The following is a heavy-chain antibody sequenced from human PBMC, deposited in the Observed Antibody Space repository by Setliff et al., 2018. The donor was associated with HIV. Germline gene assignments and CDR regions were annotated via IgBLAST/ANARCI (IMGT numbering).Heavy chain of an antibody. J-gene: IGHJ4*02. CDR1: GFTFNSYS. CDR2: IKQDGSVK. V-gene: IGHV3-7*03. CDR3: ARDRWFSNNWYSDY. D-gene: IGHD6-13*01. Sequence: PGGSLRLSCAASGFTFNSYSMNWVRQAPGKGLEWVANIKQDGSVKNYVDSVRGRFTISRDNAENSLFLQMTGLRPEDTAMYYCARDRWFSNNWYSDYWGQGTLVTVSS.